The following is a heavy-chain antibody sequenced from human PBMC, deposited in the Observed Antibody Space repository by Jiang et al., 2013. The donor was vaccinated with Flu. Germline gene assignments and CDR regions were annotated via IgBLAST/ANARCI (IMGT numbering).Heavy chain of an antibody. CDR1: GFTFSSYA. CDR3: AREGAIEDHYYYYMDV. J-gene: IGHJ6*03. CDR2: ISYDGSNK. D-gene: IGHD2-15*01. V-gene: IGHV3-30-3*01. Sequence: VESGGGVVQPGRSLRLSCAASGFTFSSYAMHWVRQAPGKGLEWVAVISYDGSNKYYADSVKGRFTISRDNSKNTLYLQMNSLRAEDTAVYYCAREGAIEDHYYYYMDVWGKGTTVTVSS.